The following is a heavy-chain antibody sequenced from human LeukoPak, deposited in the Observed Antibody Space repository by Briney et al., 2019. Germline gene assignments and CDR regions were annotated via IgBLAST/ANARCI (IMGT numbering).Heavy chain of an antibody. J-gene: IGHJ5*02. CDR3: ARVVLSWYLYLPWFDP. Sequence: APVKVSCKASGGTFSSYAISWVRQAPGQGLEWMGGIIPIFGTANYAQKFQGRVTITADESTSTAYMELSSLRSEDTAVYYCARVVLSWYLYLPWFDPWGQGTLVTVSS. D-gene: IGHD6-13*01. CDR2: IIPIFGTA. CDR1: GGTFSSYA. V-gene: IGHV1-69*13.